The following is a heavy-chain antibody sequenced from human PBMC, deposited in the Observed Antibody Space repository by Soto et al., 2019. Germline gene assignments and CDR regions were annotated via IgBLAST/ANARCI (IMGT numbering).Heavy chain of an antibody. J-gene: IGHJ4*02. CDR3: APRALDSGSYRDGGYFDY. D-gene: IGHD1-26*01. V-gene: IGHV2-5*02. Sequence: QITLKESGPPRVKPAQDLTLTCNFSGFSLSTSGVGVGWIRQPPGKALEWLALIYWDDDKRYSPSLRSRLTITKDTSNNQVVLKMTNIDPVDTGTYYCAPRALDSGSYRDGGYFDYWGQGNLVTVSS. CDR2: IYWDDDK. CDR1: GFSLSTSGVG.